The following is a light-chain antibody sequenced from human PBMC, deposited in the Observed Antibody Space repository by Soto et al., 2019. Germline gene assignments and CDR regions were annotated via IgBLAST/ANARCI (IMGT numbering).Light chain of an antibody. CDR2: GAC. Sequence: EIVLTQSPGTLSLSPGERATLSCRASQSVSTSYLAWYQQKPGQAPRLLIYGACSRATGIPDRFRGSGSRTDFTLTISRLEPEDFAVYYCQQYGSVPLTFGGGTKVEIK. CDR1: QSVSTSY. J-gene: IGKJ4*01. CDR3: QQYGSVPLT. V-gene: IGKV3-20*01.